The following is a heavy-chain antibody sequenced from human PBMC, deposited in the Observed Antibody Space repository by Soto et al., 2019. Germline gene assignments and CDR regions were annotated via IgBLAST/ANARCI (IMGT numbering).Heavy chain of an antibody. CDR3: ARGSVKAYARG. Sequence: QVQLQESGPGLVKPSQTLSLTCTVSGGSISSGGYYWSWIRQHPGKGLEWIGYIYYSGSTYYNPSPKSRVTISVETSKNQFPLKLSSVTAAEEAVYYWARGSVKAYARGWGQGTLVNVSS. D-gene: IGHD2-15*01. CDR2: IYYSGST. V-gene: IGHV4-31*03. CDR1: GGSISSGGYY. J-gene: IGHJ4*02.